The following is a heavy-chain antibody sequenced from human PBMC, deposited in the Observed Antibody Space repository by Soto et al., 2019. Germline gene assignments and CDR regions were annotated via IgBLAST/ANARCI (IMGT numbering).Heavy chain of an antibody. CDR1: GYTFTSYY. CDR2: INPSGGST. J-gene: IGHJ4*02. CDR3: AASLYGDYPFDY. Sequence: ASVKVSCKASGYTFTSYYMHWMRQAPGQGLEWMGIINPSGGSTSYAQKFQGRVTMTRDTSTSTVYMELSSLRSEDTAVYYCAASLYGDYPFDYWGQGTLVTVSS. V-gene: IGHV1-46*01. D-gene: IGHD4-17*01.